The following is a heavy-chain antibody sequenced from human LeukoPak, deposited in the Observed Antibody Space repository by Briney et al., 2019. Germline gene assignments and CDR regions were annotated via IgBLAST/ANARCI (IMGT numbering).Heavy chain of an antibody. CDR3: AREDVVLVDAVRYQYYGMDV. J-gene: IGHJ6*02. Sequence: ASVKVSCKASGYNFISYYMHWVRQAPGQGLEWMGIINPSGGSTSYAQKFQDRVTMTRDTSTNTVYMELSSLKSEDTAVYYCAREDVVLVDAVRYQYYGMDVWGQGTTVTVSS. V-gene: IGHV1-46*01. D-gene: IGHD2-8*01. CDR1: GYNFISYY. CDR2: INPSGGST.